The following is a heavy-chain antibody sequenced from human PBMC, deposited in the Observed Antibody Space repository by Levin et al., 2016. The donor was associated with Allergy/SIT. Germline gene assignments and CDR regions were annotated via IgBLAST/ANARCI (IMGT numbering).Heavy chain of an antibody. J-gene: IGHJ6*02. CDR2: IDTSGSRI. CDR3: ARDDDPSWYYGLDV. CDR1: GFTFSSYG. V-gene: IGHV3-48*04. Sequence: GESLKISCAASGFTFSSYGMSWVRQAPGKGLEWVSFIDTSGSRIYYADSVKGRFTISRDNAKNSLYLQMNSLRVEDTAVYYCARDDDPSWYYGLDVWGQGTTVTVSS.